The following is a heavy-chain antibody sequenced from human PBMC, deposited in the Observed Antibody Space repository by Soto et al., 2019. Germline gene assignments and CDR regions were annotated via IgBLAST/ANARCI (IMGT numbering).Heavy chain of an antibody. D-gene: IGHD1-1*01. CDR1: GYTFTGYY. Sequence: ASVKVSCKAFGYTFTGYYIHWVRQAPGQGPEWMAYIDPNSGATKYAQKFQGLVTLTRDTSIRTAYMELTSLRSDDTAVYYCARGGGTIFAPLPWGQGTLVTVSS. CDR3: ARGGGTIFAPLP. J-gene: IGHJ5*02. CDR2: IDPNSGAT. V-gene: IGHV1-2*04.